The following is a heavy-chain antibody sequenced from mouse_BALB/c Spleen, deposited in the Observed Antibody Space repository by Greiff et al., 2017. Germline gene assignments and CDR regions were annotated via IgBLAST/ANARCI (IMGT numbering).Heavy chain of an antibody. J-gene: IGHJ4*01. D-gene: IGHD6-1*01. V-gene: IGHV1-80*01. CDR2: IYPGDGDT. Sequence: QVQLQQSGAELVRPGSSVKISCKASGYAFSSYWMNWVKQRPGQGLEWIGQIYPGDGDTNYTGKFKGKATLTADKSSSTAYMQLSSLTSEDSAVLFCARVQDSRRAMDYWGQGTSVTVSS. CDR3: ARVQDSRRAMDY. CDR1: GYAFSSYW.